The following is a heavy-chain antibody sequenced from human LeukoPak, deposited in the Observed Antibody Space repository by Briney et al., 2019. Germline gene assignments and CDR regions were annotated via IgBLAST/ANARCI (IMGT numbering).Heavy chain of an antibody. Sequence: SETLSLTCTVSGGSISNNNYYWGWIRQPPGTGLEWIGSIYYSGSTYYNPSLKSRVTISVDTSKNQFPLKLSSVTAADTAVYYCALIVGARTFDYWGQGTLVTVSS. J-gene: IGHJ4*02. CDR3: ALIVGARTFDY. CDR2: IYYSGST. D-gene: IGHD1-26*01. CDR1: GGSISNNNYY. V-gene: IGHV4-39*01.